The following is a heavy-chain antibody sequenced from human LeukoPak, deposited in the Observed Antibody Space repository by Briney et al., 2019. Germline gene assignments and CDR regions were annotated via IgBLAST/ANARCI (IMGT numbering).Heavy chain of an antibody. Sequence: GASVKVSCKASGYTFTSYDINWVRQATGQGLGWMGWMNPNSGNTDYAQKFQGRFTITINTSISTAYMELSSLRSEDTAVYYCARAFGGHDEWYYFDYWGQGTLVTVSS. CDR3: ARAFGGHDEWYYFDY. V-gene: IGHV1-8*03. CDR1: GYTFTSYD. CDR2: MNPNSGNT. D-gene: IGHD5-12*01. J-gene: IGHJ4*02.